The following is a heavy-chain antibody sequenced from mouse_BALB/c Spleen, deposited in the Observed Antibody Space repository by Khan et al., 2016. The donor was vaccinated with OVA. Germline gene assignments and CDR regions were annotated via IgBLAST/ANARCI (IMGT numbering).Heavy chain of an antibody. Sequence: QMQLEESGPGLVAPSQSLSITCTVSGFSLTNYGVHWVRQPPGKGLEWLVVIWSDGSTNYNSVLKSRLNISKDNSKSQVFLKMNSLQTDDTAIYYCARWFDGYSSLYAMDYWGQGTSVTVSS. J-gene: IGHJ4*01. D-gene: IGHD2-3*01. CDR3: ARWFDGYSSLYAMDY. CDR1: GFSLTNYG. V-gene: IGHV2-6*02. CDR2: IWSDGST.